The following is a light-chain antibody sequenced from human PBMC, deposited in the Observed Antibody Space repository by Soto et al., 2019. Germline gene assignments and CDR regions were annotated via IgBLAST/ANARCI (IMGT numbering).Light chain of an antibody. CDR2: WAS. V-gene: IGKV4-1*01. CDR3: QQSRSTPLT. J-gene: IGKJ4*01. CDR1: QSVLYSSNNKNF. Sequence: DIVMTQSPDSLAVSLGERATINCKSSQSVLYSSNNKNFLAWYQQKPGQPPKLLIYWASTRESGVPDRFSGSGSGTDFTLTISSLQAEDVAVYYCQQSRSTPLTFGGGTKVEIK.